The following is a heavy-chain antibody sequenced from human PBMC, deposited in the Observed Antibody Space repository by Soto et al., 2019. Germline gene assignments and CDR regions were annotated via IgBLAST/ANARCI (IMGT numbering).Heavy chain of an antibody. Sequence: QVQLQQSGPGLVKPSQTLSLTCAISGGSVSTNSATWDWGRQSPSRGLEWLRRTYYMSKWYNHYAVSVKGRTTINPDTSNNQLSMQLNSVTPDDTAVYYCESLVGNSWFDSWGQGTLVTVSS. D-gene: IGHD2-2*01. J-gene: IGHJ5*01. CDR2: TYYMSKWYN. V-gene: IGHV6-1*01. CDR3: ESLVGNSWFDS. CDR1: GGSVSTNSAT.